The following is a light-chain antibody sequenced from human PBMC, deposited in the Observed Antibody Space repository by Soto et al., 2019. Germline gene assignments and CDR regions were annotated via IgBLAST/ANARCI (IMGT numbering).Light chain of an antibody. Sequence: DIPLAQSPSPLSASVADRVTIACRASQGISTWLAWYQQKPGKAPNLLIYKASSLQSGVPSRFSGSGSGTDFTLTISSLQPDDFATYYCQQYHSYSVTFGGGTKVDI. J-gene: IGKJ4*01. CDR1: QGISTW. CDR2: KAS. CDR3: QQYHSYSVT. V-gene: IGKV1-5*03.